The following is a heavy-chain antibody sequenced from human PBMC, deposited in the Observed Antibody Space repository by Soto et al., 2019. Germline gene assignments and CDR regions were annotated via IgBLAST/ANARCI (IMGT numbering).Heavy chain of an antibody. CDR2: IIPILGIA. D-gene: IGHD1-26*01. CDR3: ARALTVGATVDY. CDR1: GGTFSSYT. V-gene: IGHV1-69*02. J-gene: IGHJ4*02. Sequence: ASVKVSCKASGGTFSSYTISWVRQAPGQGLEWMGRIIPILGIAKYAQKFQGRVTITADKSTSTAYMELSSLRSEDTAVYYCARALTVGATVDYWGQGTLVTVSS.